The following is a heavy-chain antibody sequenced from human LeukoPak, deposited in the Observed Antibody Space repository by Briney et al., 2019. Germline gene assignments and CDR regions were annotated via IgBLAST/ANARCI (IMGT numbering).Heavy chain of an antibody. CDR3: ARGATSEDTAIVTGY. Sequence: GGSLRLSCAASGFTFSSYAMSWVRQAPGRGLEWASSITGSGATTYYADSVKGRFTVSRDNSKNTLYLQMNSLRAEDTAVYHCARGATSEDTAIVTGYWGQGTLVTVSS. D-gene: IGHD5-18*01. CDR2: ITGSGATT. CDR1: GFTFSSYA. J-gene: IGHJ4*02. V-gene: IGHV3-23*01.